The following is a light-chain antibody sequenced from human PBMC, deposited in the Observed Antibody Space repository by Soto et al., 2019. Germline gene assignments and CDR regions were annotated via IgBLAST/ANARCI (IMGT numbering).Light chain of an antibody. CDR2: GAS. CDR3: QQYRNWPRT. Sequence: EIVLTQSPATLSGSPGDRFTLSWMASQSVDINLSWYQKRAGQDNRLLVYGASTKATDMTGRFSGRGSGTEFTLKIKNLQSEDFAVYYCQQYRNWPRTFGQGNTGDIK. V-gene: IGKV3-15*01. CDR1: QSVDIN. J-gene: IGKJ1*01.